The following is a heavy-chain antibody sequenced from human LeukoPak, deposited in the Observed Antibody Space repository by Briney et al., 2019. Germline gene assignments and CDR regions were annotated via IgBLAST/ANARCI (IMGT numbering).Heavy chain of an antibody. J-gene: IGHJ4*02. CDR2: ISSSSSYI. CDR3: ARGLGYCTNGVCPYFDY. D-gene: IGHD2-8*01. Sequence: PGGSLRLSCAASGFTFSSYSMNWVRQAPGKGLEWVSSISSSSSYIYYADSVKGRFTISRDNAKNSLYLKMNSLRAEDTAVYYCARGLGYCTNGVCPYFDYWGQGTLVTVSS. CDR1: GFTFSSYS. V-gene: IGHV3-21*01.